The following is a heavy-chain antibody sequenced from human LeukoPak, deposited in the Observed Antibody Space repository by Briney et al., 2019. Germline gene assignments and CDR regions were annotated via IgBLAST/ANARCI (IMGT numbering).Heavy chain of an antibody. D-gene: IGHD2/OR15-2a*01. Sequence: PGGSLRLSCAASGFTFSHYSMNWVRQAPGKGLEWVSSISSGSNYIYYADSVKGRFTISRDNAKNSLYLQMNSLRAEDTAVYYCARVLFHSLAVFDYWGQGTLVTVSS. CDR2: ISSGSNYI. CDR3: ARVLFHSLAVFDY. J-gene: IGHJ4*02. CDR1: GFTFSHYS. V-gene: IGHV3-21*01.